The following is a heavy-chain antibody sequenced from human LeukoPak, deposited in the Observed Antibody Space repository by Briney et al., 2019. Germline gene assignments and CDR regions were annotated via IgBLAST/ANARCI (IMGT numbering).Heavy chain of an antibody. J-gene: IGHJ4*02. CDR2: IYYSGST. D-gene: IGHD3-22*01. CDR3: AREWVPYDSSGYYYEGPVDY. CDR1: GGSISSISSNNYH. Sequence: PSETLSLTCIVSGGSISSISSNNYHWGWIRQPPGKGLEWIGYIYYSGSTNYNPSLKSRVTISVDTSKNQFSLKLSSVTAADTAVYYCAREWVPYDSSGYYYEGPVDYWGQGTLVTVSS. V-gene: IGHV4-61*01.